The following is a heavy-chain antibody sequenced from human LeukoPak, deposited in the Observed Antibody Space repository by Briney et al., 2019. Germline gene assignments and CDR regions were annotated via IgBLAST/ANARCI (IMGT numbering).Heavy chain of an antibody. CDR1: GGSFSGYY. CDR2: INHSGST. Sequence: SETLSLTCAVYGGSFSGYYWSWIRQPPGKGLEWIGEINHSGSTNYNPSLKSRVTISVDTSKNQFSLKLSSVTAADTAVYYCAREGYSPGAFDYWGQGTLVTVSS. V-gene: IGHV4-34*01. J-gene: IGHJ4*02. CDR3: AREGYSPGAFDY. D-gene: IGHD2-15*01.